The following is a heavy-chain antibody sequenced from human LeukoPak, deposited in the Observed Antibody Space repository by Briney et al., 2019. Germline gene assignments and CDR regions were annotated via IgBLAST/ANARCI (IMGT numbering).Heavy chain of an antibody. D-gene: IGHD7-27*01. CDR3: ARGTNPLTGDRRAFDY. V-gene: IGHV1-69*01. CDR1: GGTFSSYA. J-gene: IGHJ4*02. Sequence: GSSVKVSCMASGGTFSSYAISWVRQAPGQGLEWMGGVIPIFGTANYAQKFQGRVTITADESTSTAYMELSSLRSEDTAVYYCARGTNPLTGDRRAFDYWGQGTLVTVSS. CDR2: VIPIFGTA.